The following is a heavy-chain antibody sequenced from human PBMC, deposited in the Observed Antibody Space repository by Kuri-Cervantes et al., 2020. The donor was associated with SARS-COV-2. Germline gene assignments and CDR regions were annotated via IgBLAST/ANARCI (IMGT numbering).Heavy chain of an antibody. CDR3: ARESSRWYRQAASGHA. D-gene: IGHD6-13*01. CDR2: INQEGSEK. J-gene: IGHJ5*02. CDR1: GFTFSSYW. V-gene: IGHV3-7*03. Sequence: GRSLRPPFAASGFTFSSYWMSWVRQAPGKGLEWVANINQEGSEKSYVASVKGRFTISRENAKNSLYLQVNSLRAEDTALYYCARESSRWYRQAASGHAWGQGAMVTVSS.